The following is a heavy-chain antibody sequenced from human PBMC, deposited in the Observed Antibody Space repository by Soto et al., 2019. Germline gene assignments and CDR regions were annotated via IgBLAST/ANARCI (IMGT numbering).Heavy chain of an antibody. CDR1: GFTFSSYG. V-gene: IGHV3-33*01. D-gene: IGHD5-12*01. J-gene: IGHJ4*02. Sequence: PGGSLILSCAASGFTFSSYGMHWVRQAPGKGLEWVAVIWYDGSNKYYADSVKGRFTISRDNSKNTLYLQMNSLRAEDTAVYYCARDFRLVATIPFDYWGQGTLVTVSS. CDR2: IWYDGSNK. CDR3: ARDFRLVATIPFDY.